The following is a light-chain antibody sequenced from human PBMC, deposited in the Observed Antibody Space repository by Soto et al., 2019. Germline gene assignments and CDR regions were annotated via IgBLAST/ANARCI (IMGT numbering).Light chain of an antibody. CDR1: QSISSW. V-gene: IGKV1-5*01. CDR3: QQYNSYPGT. Sequence: DIQMTQSPSTLSASVGDRVTITCRASQSISSWLAWYQQKPGKAPKLLIYDASSLESGVSSRFSGSGSGTEFTLTISSLQPDDFATYYCQQYNSYPGTFGQGTKLEIK. CDR2: DAS. J-gene: IGKJ2*01.